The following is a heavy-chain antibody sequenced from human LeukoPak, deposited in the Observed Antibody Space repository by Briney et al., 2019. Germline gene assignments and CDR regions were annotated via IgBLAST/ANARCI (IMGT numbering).Heavy chain of an antibody. CDR2: IYYSGST. CDR3: ARQRDCSGGSCYNWFDP. V-gene: IGHV4-39*01. D-gene: IGHD2-15*01. Sequence: SETLSLTCTVSGGSISSSSYYWGWIRQPPGKGLEWIGSIYYSGSTYYNPSLKSRVTISVDTSKNQFSLKLSSVTAADTAVYYRARQRDCSGGSCYNWFDPWGQGTLVTVSS. CDR1: GGSISSSSYY. J-gene: IGHJ5*02.